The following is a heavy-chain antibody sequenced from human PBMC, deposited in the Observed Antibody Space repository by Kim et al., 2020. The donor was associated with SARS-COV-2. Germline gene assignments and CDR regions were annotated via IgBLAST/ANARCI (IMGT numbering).Heavy chain of an antibody. Sequence: KYYADSVKGRFTISRDNSKNTLYLRMNSLRAEDTAVYYCARDRGIAGIDYWGQGTLVTVSS. CDR2: K. J-gene: IGHJ4*02. V-gene: IGHV3-30*01. CDR3: ARDRGIAGIDY. D-gene: IGHD6-13*01.